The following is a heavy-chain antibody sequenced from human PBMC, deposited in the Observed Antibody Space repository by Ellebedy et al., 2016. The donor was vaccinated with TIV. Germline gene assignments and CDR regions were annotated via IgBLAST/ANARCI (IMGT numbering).Heavy chain of an antibody. CDR1: GSTFSSYS. D-gene: IGHD1-26*01. CDR3: AKDLFPSSSGPFDY. V-gene: IGHV3-48*01. CDR2: INSSASSI. Sequence: GESLKISCAASGSTFSSYSMNWVRQAPGKGLEWVSYINSSASSISYADSVKVRFTISRDNAKNLLYLQMNSLRAEDTAVYYCAKDLFPSSSGPFDYWGQGTLVTVSS. J-gene: IGHJ4*02.